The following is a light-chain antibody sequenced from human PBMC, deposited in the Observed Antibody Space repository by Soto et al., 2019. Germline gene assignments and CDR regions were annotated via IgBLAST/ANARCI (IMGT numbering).Light chain of an antibody. CDR1: QSVSSN. V-gene: IGKV3D-15*01. J-gene: IGKJ1*01. CDR2: DAS. CDR3: QQYDTWPRT. Sequence: EIVMTQSPATLSVSPGERATLSCRASQSVSSNLAWYQQKPGPAPRLLIYDASRRASGVPARFSGSGSGTEFTLSISSLQSDDFGVYYCQQYDTWPRTFGQGTKV.